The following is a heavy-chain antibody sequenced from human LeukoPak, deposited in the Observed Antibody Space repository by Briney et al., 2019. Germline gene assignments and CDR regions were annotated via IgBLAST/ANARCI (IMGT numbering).Heavy chain of an antibody. D-gene: IGHD6-13*01. CDR1: GDTFSSNA. J-gene: IGHJ5*02. Sequence: SVKVSCKASGDTFSSNAITWVRQAPGQGLEWMGGIIPIFDTSNYAQKFQGRVTFTSDDSTSTAYMELSSLRSEDTAVYYCARLKRGIGAAGTSLRGWFDPWGQGTLVTVSS. CDR2: IIPIFDTS. V-gene: IGHV1-69*13. CDR3: ARLKRGIGAAGTSLRGWFDP.